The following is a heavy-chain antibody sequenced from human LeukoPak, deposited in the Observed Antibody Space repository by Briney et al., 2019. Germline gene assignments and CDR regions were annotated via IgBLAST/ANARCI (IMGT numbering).Heavy chain of an antibody. J-gene: IGHJ5*02. CDR3: ARGGFMITFGGVIAPEDWFDP. CDR1: GYTFTSYG. Sequence: ASVKVSCKASGYTFTSYGISWVRQAPGQGLEWMGWISAYNGNTNYAQKLQGRVTMTTDTSTSTAYMELRSLRSDDTAVYYCARGGFMITFGGVIAPEDWFDPWGQGTLVTVSP. D-gene: IGHD3-16*02. CDR2: ISAYNGNT. V-gene: IGHV1-18*01.